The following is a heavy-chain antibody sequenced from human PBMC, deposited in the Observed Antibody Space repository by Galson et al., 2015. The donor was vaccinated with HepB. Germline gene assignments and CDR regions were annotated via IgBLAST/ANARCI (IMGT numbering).Heavy chain of an antibody. D-gene: IGHD2-2*01. V-gene: IGHV3-30-3*01. J-gene: IGHJ6*02. CDR1: GFTFSTYP. CDR3: ARDWAYCSSSSCRGHYYYYGMDV. Sequence: SLRLSCAASGFTFSTYPMHWVRQAPGKGLEWVAGISYDGSNEYCADSVKGRFTVSRDNSKNTLYLQMNSLRPEDTAVYYCARDWAYCSSSSCRGHYYYYGMDVWGQGTTVTVSS. CDR2: ISYDGSNE.